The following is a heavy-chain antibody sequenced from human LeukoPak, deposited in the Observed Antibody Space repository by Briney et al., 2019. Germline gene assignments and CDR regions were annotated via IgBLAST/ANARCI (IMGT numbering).Heavy chain of an antibody. D-gene: IGHD4-17*01. J-gene: IGHJ4*02. Sequence: SETLSLTCTVSGGSISSSSYYWAWIRQPPGKGLEWIGSIYYSGNTYYKSSLKSRVTIAVDTSKNQFSLKLNSVTAADTAVYYCARDATVTSFDYWGQGTLVTVSS. CDR1: GGSISSSSYY. CDR2: IYYSGNT. CDR3: ARDATVTSFDY. V-gene: IGHV4-39*07.